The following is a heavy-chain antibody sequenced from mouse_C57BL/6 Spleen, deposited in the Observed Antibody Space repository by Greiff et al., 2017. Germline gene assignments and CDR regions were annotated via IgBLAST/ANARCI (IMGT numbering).Heavy chain of an antibody. Sequence: EVQLMESGGGLVKPGGSLKLSCAASGFTFSSYAMSWVRQTPEKRLEWVATISDGGSYTYYPDNVKGRFTISRDNAKNNLYLQMSHLKSEDTAMYYCARDMGLRYFDYWGQGTTLTVSS. D-gene: IGHD4-1*01. J-gene: IGHJ2*01. V-gene: IGHV5-4*01. CDR3: ARDMGLRYFDY. CDR1: GFTFSSYA. CDR2: ISDGGSYT.